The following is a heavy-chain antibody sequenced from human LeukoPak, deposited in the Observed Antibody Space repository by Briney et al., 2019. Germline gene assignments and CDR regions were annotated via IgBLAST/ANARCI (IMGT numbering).Heavy chain of an antibody. J-gene: IGHJ5*02. CDR2: IYYSGST. V-gene: IGHV4-59*08. D-gene: IGHD2-2*01. Sequence: SETLSLTCTVSGGSISSYYWSWIRQPPGKGLEWIGYIYYSGSTNYNPSLKSRVTISADTSKNQFSLKLSSVTAADTAVYYCARTSSSLWFDPWGQGTLVTVSS. CDR3: ARTSSSLWFDP. CDR1: GGSISSYY.